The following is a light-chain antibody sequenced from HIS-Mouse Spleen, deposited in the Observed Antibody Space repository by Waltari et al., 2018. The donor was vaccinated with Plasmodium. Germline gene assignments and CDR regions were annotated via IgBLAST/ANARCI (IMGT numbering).Light chain of an antibody. J-gene: IGLJ2*01. CDR2: EGS. CDR3: CSYAGSSTFVV. CDR1: SSDGGRYNL. Sequence: QSALTQPASVSGSPGQSITISCTGTSSDGGRYNLVSWYQQHPGKAPKLMIYEGSKRSSGVAHRFSGSKSGNTASLTISWLQAEDEADYYCCSYAGSSTFVVFGGGTTLTVL. V-gene: IGLV2-23*03.